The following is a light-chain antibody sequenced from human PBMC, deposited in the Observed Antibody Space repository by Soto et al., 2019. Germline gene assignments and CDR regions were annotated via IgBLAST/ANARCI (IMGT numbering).Light chain of an antibody. CDR2: GAS. V-gene: IGKV3-20*01. CDR3: QQYGSACT. J-gene: IGKJ1*01. CDR1: QSVSNNY. Sequence: EIVLTQSPGTLSLSPGERATLSCRASQSVSNNYLAWYQQKPGQAPRPLIYGASNRATGIPDRCSGSGSGTDFTLTISRLEPEDLAVYYCQQYGSACTFGQGTKVEIK.